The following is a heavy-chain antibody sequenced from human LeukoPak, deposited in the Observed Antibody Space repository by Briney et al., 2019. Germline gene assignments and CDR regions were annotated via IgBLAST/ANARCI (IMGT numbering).Heavy chain of an antibody. CDR1: GYTFTSYG. V-gene: IGHV1-69*13. CDR2: IIPIFGTA. D-gene: IGHD3-22*01. Sequence: ASVKVSCKASGYTFTSYGISWVRQAPGQGLEWMGGIIPIFGTANYAQKFQGRVTITADESTSTAYMELSSLRSEDTAVYYCARGPYYDSSGYYSYFDYWGQGTLVTVSS. J-gene: IGHJ4*02. CDR3: ARGPYYDSSGYYSYFDY.